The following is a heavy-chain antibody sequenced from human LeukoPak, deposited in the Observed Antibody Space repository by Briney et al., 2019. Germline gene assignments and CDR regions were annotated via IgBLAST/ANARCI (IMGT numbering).Heavy chain of an antibody. Sequence: GGSVKVSCKASRYHFLDHYIYWGRQGPGQGLEFRGWISPDSGGTNYPQKFQGRVTLTRDTSISTAYMELSRLRSDDTAVYYCVTLGATNSDYWGQGTLVTVSS. CDR1: RYHFLDHY. V-gene: IGHV1-2*02. CDR2: ISPDSGGT. J-gene: IGHJ4*02. D-gene: IGHD1-26*01. CDR3: VTLGATNSDY.